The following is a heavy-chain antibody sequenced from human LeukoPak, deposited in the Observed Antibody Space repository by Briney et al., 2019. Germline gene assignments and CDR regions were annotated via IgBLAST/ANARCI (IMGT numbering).Heavy chain of an antibody. CDR2: ISSSSSYI. Sequence: PGGSLRLSCAASGFTFSSYSMNWVRQAPGKGLEWVSSISSSSSYIYYADSVKGRFTISRDNAKNSLCPQMNSLRAEDTAVYYCARGGLPAGIRYFDWLLYDYWGQGTLVTVSS. CDR1: GFTFSSYS. J-gene: IGHJ4*02. CDR3: ARGGLPAGIRYFDWLLYDY. V-gene: IGHV3-21*01. D-gene: IGHD3-9*01.